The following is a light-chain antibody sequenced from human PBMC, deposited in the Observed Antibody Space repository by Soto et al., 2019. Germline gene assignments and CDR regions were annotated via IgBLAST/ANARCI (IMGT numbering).Light chain of an antibody. J-gene: IGKJ1*01. CDR3: QQYASSQT. Sequence: EIVLTQSPGTLSLSPGERATLSCRASQTVRNNYLAWYQQKPGQAPRLLIYGASSRATGVPDRFSGSGSGTDFTLTISRLEPEDFAVYYCQQYASSQTFGQGTKVDIK. CDR2: GAS. CDR1: QTVRNNY. V-gene: IGKV3-20*01.